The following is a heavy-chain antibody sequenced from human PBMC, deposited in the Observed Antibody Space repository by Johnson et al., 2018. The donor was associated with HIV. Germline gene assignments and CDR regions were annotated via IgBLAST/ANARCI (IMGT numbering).Heavy chain of an antibody. CDR2: ISYDGTYK. J-gene: IGHJ3*01. D-gene: IGHD6-19*01. CDR1: GFTFNSYA. V-gene: IGHV3-30-3*01. CDR3: AREPGYSSGPDAFDL. Sequence: QVQLVESGGGVVQPGRSLRLSCAASGFTFNSYAMHWVRQAPGKGLEWVAVISYDGTYKYYIDSVKGRFTVSRDNAKNTLYLQMNSLSAEDTAVYYCAREPGYSSGPDAFDLWGQGTMVTVSS.